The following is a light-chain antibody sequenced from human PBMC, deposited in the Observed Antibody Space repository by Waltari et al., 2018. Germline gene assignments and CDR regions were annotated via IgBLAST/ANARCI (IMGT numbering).Light chain of an antibody. CDR1: SCINVATYR. CDR3: AIWYSSTVV. CDR2: STSDSDK. Sequence: QPVLTQPTSLSASLGASARFTCTLRSCINVATYRIYWYQQKPGSLPRYLLRSTSDSDKQQGSGVPSRFSGSKDASTNAGLLLISGLQSEDEADYYCAIWYSSTVVFGGGTKLTVL. J-gene: IGLJ2*01. V-gene: IGLV5-39*01.